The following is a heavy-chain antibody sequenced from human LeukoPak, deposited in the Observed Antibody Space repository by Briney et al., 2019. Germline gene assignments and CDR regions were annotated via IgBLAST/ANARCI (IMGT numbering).Heavy chain of an antibody. J-gene: IGHJ4*02. V-gene: IGHV4-39*01. CDR3: ARQGGVGATGFDDC. CDR2: ISYSGNT. D-gene: IGHD1-26*01. CDR1: GGSISSGSFY. Sequence: SETLSLTCTVSGGSISSGSFYWGWIRQPPGKGLQWIGSISYSGNTHYNPSLKSRVAISVDTSKTQFSLKLSSVTAADTAVYYCARQGGVGATGFDDCWGQGTLVTVSS.